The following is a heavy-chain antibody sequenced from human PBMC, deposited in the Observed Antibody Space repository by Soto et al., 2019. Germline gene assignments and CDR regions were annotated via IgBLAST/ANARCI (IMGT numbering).Heavy chain of an antibody. V-gene: IGHV3-23*01. D-gene: IGHD6-19*01. CDR1: GFTFSSYA. CDR3: AKVAVAGNYYYYYGMDV. Sequence: GGSLRLSCAASGFTFSSYAMSWVRQAPGKGLEWVSAISGSGGSTYYADSVKGRFTISRDNSKNTLYLQMNSLRAEDTAVYYCAKVAVAGNYYYYYGMDVWGQGTTVTVSS. CDR2: ISGSGGST. J-gene: IGHJ6*02.